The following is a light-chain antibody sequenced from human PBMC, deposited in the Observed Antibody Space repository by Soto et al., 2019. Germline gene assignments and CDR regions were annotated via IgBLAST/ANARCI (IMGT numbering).Light chain of an antibody. CDR1: QRLVYSWGNTY. J-gene: IGKJ3*01. CDR2: KVS. V-gene: IGKV2-30*01. CDR3: MQGTLWPPA. Sequence: DVLKTKSPLSLPFTLGQRSSISSRSNQRLVYSWGNTYLNWFQQRPGQSPRRLIYKVSNRDSGVPDRFSGSGSGSDFTLNISRVVAEDVGVYYCMQGTLWPPAFGPGTKVDIK.